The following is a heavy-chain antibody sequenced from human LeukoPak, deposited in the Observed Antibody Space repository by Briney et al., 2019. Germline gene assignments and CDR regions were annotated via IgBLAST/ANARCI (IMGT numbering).Heavy chain of an antibody. V-gene: IGHV3-21*01. J-gene: IGHJ4*02. CDR3: ARARIVGATVRYFDY. CDR2: ISSSSSYI. Sequence: GGSLRLSCAASGFTFSSYSTNWVRQAPGKGLEWVSSISSSSSYIYYADSVKGRFTISRDNAKNSPYLQMNSLRAEDAAVYYCARARIVGATVRYFDYWGQGTLVTVSS. D-gene: IGHD1-26*01. CDR1: GFTFSSYS.